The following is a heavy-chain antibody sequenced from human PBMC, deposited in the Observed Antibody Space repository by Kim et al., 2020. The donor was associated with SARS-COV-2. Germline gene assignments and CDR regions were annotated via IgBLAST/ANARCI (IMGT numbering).Heavy chain of an antibody. CDR2: T. D-gene: IGHD2-8*02. Sequence: TNYDPALKSRVTISVDKSKNQFTLKLSSVTAADTAVYYCARDGGVGYFDYWGQGTLVTVSS. V-gene: IGHV4-59*01. J-gene: IGHJ4*02. CDR3: ARDGGVGYFDY.